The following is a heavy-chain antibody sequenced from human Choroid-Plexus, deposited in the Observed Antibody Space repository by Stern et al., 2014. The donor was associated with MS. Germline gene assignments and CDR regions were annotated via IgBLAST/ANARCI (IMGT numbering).Heavy chain of an antibody. D-gene: IGHD2/OR15-2a*01. Sequence: VHLVESGGGVVQPGRPLRLSCVASGFTFGSCAMHWVRQAPGKGLEWVAGVSYDGSNKYYADSVKGRFTISRDNSQNTLYMQMSSLRPEDTAVYYCAKDRHYLTYFFDHWGLGSLVTVSS. V-gene: IGHV3-30*18. CDR2: VSYDGSNK. J-gene: IGHJ5*02. CDR1: GFTFGSCA. CDR3: AKDRHYLTYFFDH.